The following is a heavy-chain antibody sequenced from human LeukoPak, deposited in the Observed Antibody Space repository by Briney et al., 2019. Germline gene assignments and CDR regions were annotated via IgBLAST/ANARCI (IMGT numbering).Heavy chain of an antibody. CDR3: AITWGSNYDSSGADDAFDI. CDR1: GGSISSGGYY. Sequence: SETLSLTCTVSGGSISSGGYYWSWIRQHPGKGLEWIGHIYYSGSTYYNPSLKSRVTISVDTSKNQFSLKLSSVTAADTAVYYCAITWGSNYDSSGADDAFDIWGQGTMVTVSS. J-gene: IGHJ3*02. D-gene: IGHD3-22*01. V-gene: IGHV4-31*03. CDR2: IYYSGST.